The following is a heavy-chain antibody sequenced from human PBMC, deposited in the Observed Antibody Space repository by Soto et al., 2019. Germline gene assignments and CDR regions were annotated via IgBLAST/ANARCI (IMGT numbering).Heavy chain of an antibody. J-gene: IGHJ6*02. CDR2: IYYSGST. Sequence: SETLSLTCTVSGGSISSSSYYWGWMRQPPGKGLEWIGSIYYSGSTYYNPSLKSRVTISVDTSKNQFSLKLSSVTAADTAVYYCARPMVRGRHVYYGMVVWGQGTTVTVSS. CDR1: GGSISSSSYY. D-gene: IGHD3-10*01. V-gene: IGHV4-39*01. CDR3: ARPMVRGRHVYYGMVV.